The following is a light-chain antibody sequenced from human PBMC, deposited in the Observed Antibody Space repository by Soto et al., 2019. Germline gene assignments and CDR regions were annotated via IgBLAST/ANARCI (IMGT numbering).Light chain of an antibody. V-gene: IGLV2-14*01. CDR2: EVS. J-gene: IGLJ1*01. CDR1: SSDVGGYNY. Sequence: QSALTQPASVSGSPGQSITISCTGTSSDVGGYNYVSWYQQHPGKAPKLMIYEVSNRPSGVSNRFSGSKSGNTASLTISGLQAEDEADYYCSSYTSSSTVFGSGPKGTVL. CDR3: SSYTSSSTV.